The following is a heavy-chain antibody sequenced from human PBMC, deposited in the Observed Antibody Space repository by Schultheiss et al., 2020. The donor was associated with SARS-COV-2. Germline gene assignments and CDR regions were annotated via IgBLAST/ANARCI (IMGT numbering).Heavy chain of an antibody. CDR2: ISYGGSNK. J-gene: IGHJ4*02. D-gene: IGHD1-26*01. CDR3: ARYSGSYYVVDY. CDR1: GFTFSSYG. Sequence: GGSLRLSCAASGFTFSSYGMHWVRQAPGKGLEWVAVISYGGSNKYYADSVKGRFTISRDNSKNTLYLQMNSLRAEDTAVYYCARYSGSYYVVDYWGQGTLVTVSS. V-gene: IGHV3-30*03.